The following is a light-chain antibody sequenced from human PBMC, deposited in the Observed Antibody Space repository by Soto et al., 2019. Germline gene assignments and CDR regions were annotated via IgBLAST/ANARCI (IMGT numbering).Light chain of an antibody. J-gene: IGKJ1*01. CDR1: QSVSDD. CDR2: RAS. V-gene: IGKV3-15*01. Sequence: EIVITQSAATLAVSPGERATLSCRASQSVSDDLAWYQQKPGRAPRLLIYRASTRAAGVSARISGSGSGTEFTLSISSLQPEDSAVYYCQQYYNWPPWTFGQGTKVDIK. CDR3: QQYYNWPPWT.